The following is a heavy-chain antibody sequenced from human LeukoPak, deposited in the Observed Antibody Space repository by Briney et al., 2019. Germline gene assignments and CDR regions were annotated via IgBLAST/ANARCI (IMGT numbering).Heavy chain of an antibody. D-gene: IGHD6-13*01. CDR1: GGSISSGGYY. J-gene: IGHJ6*02. V-gene: IGHV4-31*03. CDR2: IYYSGSA. CDR3: ARFAAAGGYYYGMDV. Sequence: SETLSLTCTVSGGSISSGGYYWSWIRQHPGKGLEWIGYIYYSGSAYYNPSLKSRVTISIDTSKNQFSLRLSSVTAADTAVYYCARFAAAGGYYYGMDVWGQGTTVTVSS.